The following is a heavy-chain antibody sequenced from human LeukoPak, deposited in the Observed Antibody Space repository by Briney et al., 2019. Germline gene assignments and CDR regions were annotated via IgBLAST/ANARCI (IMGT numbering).Heavy chain of an antibody. V-gene: IGHV3-49*04. CDR3: TREKAFETAKYSSRWYLAFDI. D-gene: IGHD6-13*01. CDR2: IRSKAYGGTT. Sequence: GGSLRLSCAASGFTFSSYSMNWVRQAPGKGLEWVGFIRSKAYGGTTEYAASVKGRFTISRDDSKSIAYLQMNSLKTEDTGVYYCTREKAFETAKYSSRWYLAFDIWGQGTMVTVSS. CDR1: GFTFSSYS. J-gene: IGHJ3*02.